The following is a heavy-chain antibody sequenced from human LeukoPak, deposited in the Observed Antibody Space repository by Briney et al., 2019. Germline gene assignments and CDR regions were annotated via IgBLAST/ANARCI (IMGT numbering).Heavy chain of an antibody. Sequence: ASVKVSCKASGYTFTSYAMNWVRQAPGQGLEWMGWINTNTGNPTYAQGFTGRFVFSLDTSVSTAYLQISSLKAEDTAVYYCARGYCSGGSCPTFIDYWGQGTLVTVSS. D-gene: IGHD2-15*01. CDR3: ARGYCSGGSCPTFIDY. J-gene: IGHJ4*02. CDR1: GYTFTSYA. V-gene: IGHV7-4-1*02. CDR2: INTNTGNP.